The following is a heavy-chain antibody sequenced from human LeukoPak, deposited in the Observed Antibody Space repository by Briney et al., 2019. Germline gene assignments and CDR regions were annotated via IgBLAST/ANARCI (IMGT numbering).Heavy chain of an antibody. J-gene: IGHJ4*02. Sequence: QPGRSLRLSCAASGFTFSSYGMHWVRQAPGKGLEWLAVISYDGSYKYYADSVKGRFTISRDNSKNTLYLQMNSLRAEDTAVYYCAKVGDYGDYALDYWGQGTLVTVSS. D-gene: IGHD4-17*01. CDR2: ISYDGSYK. CDR1: GFTFSSYG. CDR3: AKVGDYGDYALDY. V-gene: IGHV3-30*18.